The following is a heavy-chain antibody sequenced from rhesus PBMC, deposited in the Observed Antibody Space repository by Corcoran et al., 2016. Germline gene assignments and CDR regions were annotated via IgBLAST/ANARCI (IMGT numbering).Heavy chain of an antibody. J-gene: IGHJ5-1*01. CDR2: ISGVEGSP. V-gene: IGHV4-173*01. CDR1: GGSISSNY. D-gene: IGHD3-40*01. CDR3: ARIDVPDPVDG. Sequence: QLQLQESGPGLVKPSATLSFTCAVSGGSISSNYWSWIRQPPGRGLAEIGRISGVEGSPNYNPALRIGVTFSTDTSKNQFSLKLSSVTAADTAVYYCARIDVPDPVDGWGPGVLVTVSS.